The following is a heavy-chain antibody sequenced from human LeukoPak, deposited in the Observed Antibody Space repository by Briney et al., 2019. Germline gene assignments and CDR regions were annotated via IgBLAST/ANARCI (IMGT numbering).Heavy chain of an antibody. D-gene: IGHD3-10*01. CDR2: IYYSGST. J-gene: IGHJ4*02. CDR1: GGSISSYY. CDR3: ARGFGESLPPYFDY. V-gene: IGHV4-59*12. Sequence: SETLSLTCTVSGGSISSYYWSWIRQPPGKGLEWIGYIYYSGSTNYNPSLKSRVTISVDTSKNQFSLKLSSVTAADTAVYYCARGFGESLPPYFDYWGQGTLVTVSS.